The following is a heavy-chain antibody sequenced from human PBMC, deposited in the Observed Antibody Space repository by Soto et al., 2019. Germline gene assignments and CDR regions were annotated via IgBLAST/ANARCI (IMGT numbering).Heavy chain of an antibody. J-gene: IGHJ4*02. Sequence: GGSLRLSCAASGFTFTNYAMSWVRQAPGKGLEWVSAIIGSGGSTYYAESVKGRFTISRDNSKNTLYLQMNSLGAEDTAVYYCAKGAGAYATAPYYWGQGTLVTVSS. CDR2: IIGSGGST. D-gene: IGHD5-12*01. CDR3: AKGAGAYATAPYY. V-gene: IGHV3-23*01. CDR1: GFTFTNYA.